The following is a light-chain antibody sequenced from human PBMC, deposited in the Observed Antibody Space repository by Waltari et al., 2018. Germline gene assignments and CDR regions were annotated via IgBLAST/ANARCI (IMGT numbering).Light chain of an antibody. CDR2: GAS. CDR1: ESVSNQY. J-gene: IGKJ1*01. V-gene: IGKV3-20*01. CDR3: HQYGSSPGT. Sequence: ELVLTQPPRTLSVYPGERGTLPCRASESVSNQYLAWYQQKPGQAPRLLLYGASHRATGIPDRFSGSGSGTDFTLTISRLEPEDFAVYSCHQYGSSPGTFGQGTKVEIK.